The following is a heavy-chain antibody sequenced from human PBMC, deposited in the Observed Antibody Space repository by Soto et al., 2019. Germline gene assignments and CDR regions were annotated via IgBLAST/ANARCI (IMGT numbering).Heavy chain of an antibody. V-gene: IGHV1-24*01. D-gene: IGHD1-1*01. Sequence: VASVKVSCKVSGYTLTELSMHWVRQAPGKGLEWMGGFDPEDGETIYAQKFQGRVTMTEDTSTDTAYMELSSLRSEDTAVYYCATAAGSCNDAFKGNNYFDYWGQGTLVTVSS. J-gene: IGHJ4*02. CDR1: GYTLTELS. CDR2: FDPEDGET. CDR3: ATAAGSCNDAFKGNNYFDY.